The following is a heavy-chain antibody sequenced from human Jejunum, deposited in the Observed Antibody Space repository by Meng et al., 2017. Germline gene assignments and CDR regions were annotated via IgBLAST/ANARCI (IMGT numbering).Heavy chain of an antibody. V-gene: IGHV4-59*01. CDR3: ARDILTGRYGMDV. J-gene: IGHJ6*02. CDR2: IYYSGST. D-gene: IGHD3-9*01. CDR1: GGSISGYY. Sequence: GSLRLSCTVSGGSISGYYWSWIRQPPGKGLEWIGFIYYSGSTNYNPSLKSRVTISLDTSKNQFSLRLSSVTAADTAVYYCARDILTGRYGMDVWGQGTTVTVSS.